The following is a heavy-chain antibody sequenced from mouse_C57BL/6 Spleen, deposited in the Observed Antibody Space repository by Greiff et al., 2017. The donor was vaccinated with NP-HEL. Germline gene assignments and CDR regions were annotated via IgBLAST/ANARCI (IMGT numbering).Heavy chain of an antibody. Sequence: EVKLQQSGPELVKPGASVKISCKASGYSFTDYNMNWVKQSNGKSLEWIGVINPNYGTTSYTQTFQGTATLTVDQASSTAYMQLNSRTSEDAAVYYCARGDYDEGYFDGWGTGTTVTVSS. CDR1: GYSFTDYN. CDR3: ARGDYDEGYFDG. CDR2: INPNYGTT. J-gene: IGHJ1*03. D-gene: IGHD2-4*01. V-gene: IGHV1-39*01.